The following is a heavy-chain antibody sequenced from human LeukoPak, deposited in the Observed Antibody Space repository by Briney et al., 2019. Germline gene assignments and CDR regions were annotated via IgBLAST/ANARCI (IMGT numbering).Heavy chain of an antibody. J-gene: IGHJ4*02. V-gene: IGHV3-7*01. D-gene: IGHD2-15*01. CDR1: GFTFSSYW. Sequence: GGSLKLSCAASGFTFSSYWMSWVRQAPGKGLEWVANIKQDGSEKYYVDSVKGRFTISRDNAKNSLYLQMNSLRAEDTAVYYCARDPRYCSGGSCYFGYFDYWGQGTLVTVSS. CDR2: IKQDGSEK. CDR3: ARDPRYCSGGSCYFGYFDY.